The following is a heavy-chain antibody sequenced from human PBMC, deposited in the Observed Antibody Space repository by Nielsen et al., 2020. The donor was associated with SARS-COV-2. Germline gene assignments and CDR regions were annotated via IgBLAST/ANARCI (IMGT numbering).Heavy chain of an antibody. CDR3: ARNLHSSSGHYYSGMDV. D-gene: IGHD6-6*01. CDR1: GGSFSGYY. J-gene: IGHJ6*02. V-gene: IGHV4-34*01. Sequence: SQTLSLTCAVYGGSFSGYYWSWIRQPPGKGLEWIGEINHSGSTNHNPSLKSRVTISVDTSKNQFSLKLSSVTAADTAVYYCARNLHSSSGHYYSGMDVWGQGTTVTVSS. CDR2: INHSGST.